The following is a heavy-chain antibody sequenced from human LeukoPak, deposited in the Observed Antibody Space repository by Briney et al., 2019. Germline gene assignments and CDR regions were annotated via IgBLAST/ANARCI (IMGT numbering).Heavy chain of an antibody. CDR2: IYYSGST. D-gene: IGHD3-16*02. CDR1: GGSISSYY. CDR3: ARRGVMITFGGVIAYYFDY. V-gene: IGHV4-59*08. Sequence: SETLSLTCTVSGGSISSYYWSWIRQPPGKGLGWIGYIYYSGSTNYNPSLKSRVTISVDTSKNQFSLKLSSVTAADTAVYYCARRGVMITFGGVIAYYFDYWGQGTLVTVSS. J-gene: IGHJ4*02.